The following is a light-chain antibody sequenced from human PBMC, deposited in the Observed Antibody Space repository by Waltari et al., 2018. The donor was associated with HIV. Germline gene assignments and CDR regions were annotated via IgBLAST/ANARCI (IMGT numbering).Light chain of an antibody. V-gene: IGLV2-14*01. CDR2: KVS. CDR1: SSAVGDYNY. Sequence: QSALTQPASVSGSPGQSITISCTVTSSAVGDYNYVSWYQQHPCTAPKLMIYKVSNRPSGVSNRFAGSKSGNTASLTISGLQAEDEANYYCSSYTSSSTLVFGGGTKLTVL. J-gene: IGLJ3*02. CDR3: SSYTSSSTLV.